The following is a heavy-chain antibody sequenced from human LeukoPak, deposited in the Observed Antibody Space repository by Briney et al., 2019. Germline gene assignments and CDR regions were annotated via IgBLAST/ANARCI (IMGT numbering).Heavy chain of an antibody. V-gene: IGHV4-30-4*01. D-gene: IGHD6-19*01. J-gene: IGHJ4*02. Sequence: PSQTLSLTCTVSGGSISSGDYYWSWIRQPPGKGLEWIGYIYYSGSTYYNPSLKSRVTISVDTSKNQFSLKLSSVTAADTAVYYCASQQWLVQLFDYWGQGTLVTVSS. CDR3: ASQQWLVQLFDY. CDR1: GGSISSGDYY. CDR2: IYYSGST.